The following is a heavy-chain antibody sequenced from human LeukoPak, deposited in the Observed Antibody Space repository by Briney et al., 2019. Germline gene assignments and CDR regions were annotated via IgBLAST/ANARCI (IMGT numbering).Heavy chain of an antibody. D-gene: IGHD3-22*01. CDR1: CGSISSYY. J-gene: IGHJ4*02. CDR2: IYYSGST. Sequence: PSETLSLTCTVSCGSISSYYWSWIRQPPGKGLEWIGYIYYSGSTNYNPSLKSRVTISVDTSKNQFSLKLSSVTAADTAVYYCARDGGYKGIDYWGQGTLVTVSS. V-gene: IGHV4-59*01. CDR3: ARDGGYKGIDY.